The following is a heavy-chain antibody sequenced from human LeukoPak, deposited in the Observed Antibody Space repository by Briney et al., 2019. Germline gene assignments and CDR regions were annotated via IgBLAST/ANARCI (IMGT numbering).Heavy chain of an antibody. CDR2: ISSSGSTI. Sequence: GGSLRLSCAASGFTFSSYEMNWVRQAPGKGLEWVSYISSSGSTIYYAASVKGRFTISRDNAKNSLYLQMNSLRAEDTAVYYCARGGDYYGSGSQFDYWGQGTLVTVSS. CDR1: GFTFSSYE. D-gene: IGHD3-10*01. J-gene: IGHJ4*02. V-gene: IGHV3-48*03. CDR3: ARGGDYYGSGSQFDY.